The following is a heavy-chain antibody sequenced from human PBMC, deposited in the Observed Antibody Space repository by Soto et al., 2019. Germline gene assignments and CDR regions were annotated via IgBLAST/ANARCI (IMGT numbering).Heavy chain of an antibody. CDR3: ARDGDGDYPVDY. V-gene: IGHV3-74*01. CDR1: GFTFSRYW. D-gene: IGHD4-17*01. Sequence: EVQLVESGGGLVQPGGSLRLSCAASGFTFSRYWMHWVRQGPGKGLVWIARITSDGRRTGYADSVKGRFTISRDNAKNTLYLQINSLRAEDTAVYYRARDGDGDYPVDYWGQGTLVTVSS. CDR2: ITSDGRRT. J-gene: IGHJ4*02.